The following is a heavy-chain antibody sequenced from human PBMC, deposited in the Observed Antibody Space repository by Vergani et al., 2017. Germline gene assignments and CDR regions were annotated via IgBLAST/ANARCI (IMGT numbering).Heavy chain of an antibody. CDR1: GYTFTSYA. V-gene: IGHV1-3*01. D-gene: IGHD2-15*01. Sequence: QVQLVQSGAEVKKPGASVKVSCKSSGYTFTSYAMHWVRQAPGQRLEWMGWINAGNGNTKYSQKFQGRVTITRDTSASTAYMELSSLRSEDTAVYYCARVSHPGWYGDFGYWGQGTLVTVSS. CDR3: ARVSHPGWYGDFGY. J-gene: IGHJ4*02. CDR2: INAGNGNT.